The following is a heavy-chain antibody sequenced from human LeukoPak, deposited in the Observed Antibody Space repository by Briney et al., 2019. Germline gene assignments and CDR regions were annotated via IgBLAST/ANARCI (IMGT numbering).Heavy chain of an antibody. J-gene: IGHJ3*02. CDR3: ARDSSGGLDAFDI. D-gene: IGHD3-16*01. V-gene: IGHV3-74*01. Sequence: GGSLRPSCAASGFTFSSYWMHWVRQAPGKGLVWVSRINSDGSSTSYADSVKGRFTISRHNAKNTLYLQMNSLRAEDTAVYYCARDSSGGLDAFDIWGQGTMVTVSS. CDR2: INSDGSST. CDR1: GFTFSSYW.